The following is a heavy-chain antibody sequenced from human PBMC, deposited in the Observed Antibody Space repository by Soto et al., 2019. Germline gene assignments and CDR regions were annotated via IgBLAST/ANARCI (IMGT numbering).Heavy chain of an antibody. D-gene: IGHD3-22*01. J-gene: IGHJ4*02. V-gene: IGHV1-69*12. CDR3: AREGYYYDSSGYYYYFDY. Sequence: QVQLVQSGAEVKKPGSSVKVSCKASGGTFSSYAISWVRQAPGQGLEWMGGIIPIFGTANYAQKFQGRVTITADESTSTAYMERSSLRSEDTAVYSCAREGYYYDSSGYYYYFDYWGQGTLVTVSS. CDR1: GGTFSSYA. CDR2: IIPIFGTA.